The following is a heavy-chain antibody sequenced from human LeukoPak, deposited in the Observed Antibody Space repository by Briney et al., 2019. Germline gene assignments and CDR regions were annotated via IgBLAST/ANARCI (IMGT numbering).Heavy chain of an antibody. CDR3: AKGGISSTGLDF. Sequence: GGSLRLSCTVSGFTFSSHSMSWVRQAPGKGLKWVSSLVDNGGSTYYADSVQGRFTISRDNSKNALYLQMNSLRAEDTAVYYCAKGGISSTGLDFWGQGTLVAVSS. D-gene: IGHD1-1*01. CDR2: LVDNGGST. CDR1: GFTFSSHS. J-gene: IGHJ4*02. V-gene: IGHV3-23*01.